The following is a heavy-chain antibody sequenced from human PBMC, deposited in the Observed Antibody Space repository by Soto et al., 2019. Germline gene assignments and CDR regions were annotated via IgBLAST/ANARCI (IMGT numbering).Heavy chain of an antibody. CDR3: ARDRHPYSTKYYFDY. CDR1: GFTFSTYA. V-gene: IGHV3-23*01. Sequence: PGGSLRLSCAASGFTFSTYAMNWVRQPPGKGLEWVSSISGSGAYTYYADSVQGRFTISRDNSKNTLNLQMNSLRAEDTAVYYCARDRHPYSTKYYFDYWGHVTLVTVSS. D-gene: IGHD2-2*01. CDR2: ISGSGAYT. J-gene: IGHJ4*01.